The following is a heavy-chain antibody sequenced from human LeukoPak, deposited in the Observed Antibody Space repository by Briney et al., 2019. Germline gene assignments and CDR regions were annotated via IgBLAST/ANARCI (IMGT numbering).Heavy chain of an antibody. J-gene: IGHJ5*02. Sequence: SVKVSCKASGYTFTGYYMHWVRQAPGQGLEWMGRIIPILGIANYAQKFQGRVTITADKSTSTAYMELSSLRSEDTAVYYCARERVGSSGWFDPWGQGTLVTVSS. CDR3: ARERVGSSGWFDP. CDR2: IIPILGIA. CDR1: GYTFTGYY. D-gene: IGHD6-6*01. V-gene: IGHV1-69*04.